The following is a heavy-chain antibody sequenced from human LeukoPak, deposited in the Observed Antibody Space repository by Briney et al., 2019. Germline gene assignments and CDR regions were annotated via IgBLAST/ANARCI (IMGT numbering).Heavy chain of an antibody. CDR2: INPNSGGT. D-gene: IGHD4-17*01. J-gene: IGHJ4*02. CDR1: GYFFTNYY. CDR3: ARASIDYGDYIYAYYFDY. Sequence: GASVKVSCKASGYFFTNYYLHWVRQAPGQGLEWMGWINPNSGGTNYAQKFQGRVTMTRDTSISTAYMELSRLRSDDTAVYYCARASIDYGDYIYAYYFDYWGQGTLVTVSS. V-gene: IGHV1-2*02.